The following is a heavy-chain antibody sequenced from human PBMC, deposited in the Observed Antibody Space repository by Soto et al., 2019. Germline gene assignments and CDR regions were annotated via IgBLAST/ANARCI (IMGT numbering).Heavy chain of an antibody. J-gene: IGHJ6*02. CDR2: ISDDGSNK. D-gene: IGHD3-10*01. V-gene: IGHV3-30*18. CDR3: AKERYGQLWLEDYGLDV. Sequence: QVQLVESGGSVVQSGRSLRLSCAASGFTFSSYGIQWVRQAPGKGLEWVALISDDGSNKYYADSVKGRFTTSRDNSKNTLYLQMNSLRPEDTAVYYCAKERYGQLWLEDYGLDVWGQGTTVTVSS. CDR1: GFTFSSYG.